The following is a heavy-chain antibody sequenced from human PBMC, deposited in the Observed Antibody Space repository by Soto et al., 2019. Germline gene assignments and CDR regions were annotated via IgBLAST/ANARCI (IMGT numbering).Heavy chain of an antibody. CDR1: GGSISSSSYY. CDR2: IYYSGST. D-gene: IGHD3-10*01. CDR3: ASIWFGELLYYFDY. Sequence: SETLSLTCTVSGGSISSSSYYWGWIRQPPGKGLEWIGSIYYSGSTYYNPSLKSRVTISVDKSKNQFSLKLSSVTAADTAVYYCASIWFGELLYYFDYWGQGTLVTVSS. J-gene: IGHJ4*02. V-gene: IGHV4-39*01.